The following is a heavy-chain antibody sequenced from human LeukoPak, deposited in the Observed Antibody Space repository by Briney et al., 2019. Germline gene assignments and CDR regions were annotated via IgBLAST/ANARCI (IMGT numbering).Heavy chain of an antibody. J-gene: IGHJ4*02. V-gene: IGHV4-39*07. CDR1: GGSISSSSYY. CDR3: ARDKYFGQFDY. Sequence: SETLSLTCTVSGGSISSSSYYWGWIRQPPGKGLEWIGSIYYSGSTYYNPSLKSRVTISVDTSKNQFSLKLSSVTAADTAVYYCARDKYFGQFDYWGQGTLVTVSS. CDR2: IYYSGST. D-gene: IGHD3-10*01.